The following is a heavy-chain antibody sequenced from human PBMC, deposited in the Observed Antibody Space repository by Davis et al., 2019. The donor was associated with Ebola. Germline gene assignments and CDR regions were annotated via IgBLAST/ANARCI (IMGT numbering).Heavy chain of an antibody. Sequence: ASVKVSCKASGYTFTSYDISWVRQAPGQGLEWMGWISVYNGNTNFAQKLQGRVTMTTDTSTSTAYMELRSLRSDDTAVYYCARDATYYYDTNGHYQSVYWGQGTLVTVSS. D-gene: IGHD3-22*01. CDR2: ISVYNGNT. CDR1: GYTFTSYD. V-gene: IGHV1-18*01. CDR3: ARDATYYYDTNGHYQSVY. J-gene: IGHJ4*02.